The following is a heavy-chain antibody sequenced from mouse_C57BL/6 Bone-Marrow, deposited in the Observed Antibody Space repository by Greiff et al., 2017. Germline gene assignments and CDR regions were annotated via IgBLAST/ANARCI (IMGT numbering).Heavy chain of an antibody. D-gene: IGHD3-2*02. CDR3: ARGGQLRPLYYAMDY. CDR2: IYPGSGNT. CDR1: GYTFTDYY. V-gene: IGHV1-76*01. J-gene: IGHJ4*01. Sequence: QVQLQQSGAELVRPGASVKLSCKASGYTFTDYYINWVKQRPGQGLEWIARIYPGSGNTYYNEKFKGKATLTAEKSSSTAYMQLSSLTSEDSAVYFCARGGQLRPLYYAMDYWGQGTSVTVSS.